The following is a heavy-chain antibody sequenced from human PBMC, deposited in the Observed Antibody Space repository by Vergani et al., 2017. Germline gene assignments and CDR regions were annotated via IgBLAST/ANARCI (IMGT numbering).Heavy chain of an antibody. Sequence: QVQLQESGPGLVKPSGTLSLTCAVSGGTISSSNWWSWVRQPPGKGLEWIGEIYHSGSTNYNPSLKSRVTISVDKSKNQFSLKLSSVTAADTAVYYCARNPVTPGYYYYYGMDVWGQGTTVTVSS. CDR3: ARNPVTPGYYYYYGMDV. CDR1: GGTISSSNW. J-gene: IGHJ6*02. CDR2: IYHSGST. V-gene: IGHV4-4*02. D-gene: IGHD1-14*01.